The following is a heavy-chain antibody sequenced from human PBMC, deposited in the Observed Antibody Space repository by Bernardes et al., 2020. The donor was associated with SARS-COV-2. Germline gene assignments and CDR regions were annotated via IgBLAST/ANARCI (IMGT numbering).Heavy chain of an antibody. D-gene: IGHD3-3*01. CDR2: IYYSGST. CDR1: GGSISSYY. CDR3: ARACWSGDYFVAGQGDYFDY. V-gene: IGHV4-59*01. Sequence: SETLSLTCTVSGGSISSYYWSWIRQPPGKGLAWIGYIYYSGSTNYNPSLKSRVTISVDTSKNQFSLKLSSVTAADTAVYYCARACWSGDYFVAGQGDYFDYWGQGTLVTVSS. J-gene: IGHJ4*02.